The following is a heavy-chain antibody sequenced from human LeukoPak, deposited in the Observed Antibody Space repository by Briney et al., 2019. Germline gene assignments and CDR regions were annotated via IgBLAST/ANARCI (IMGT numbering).Heavy chain of an antibody. V-gene: IGHV4-4*02. CDR3: ARVADYYDSSGYYHTPLDY. Sequence: SGTLSLTCAVSGGSISSSNWWSWVRQPPGKGLEWIGEIYHSGSTNYNPFLKSRVTISVDKSKNQFSLKLSSVTAADTAVYYCARVADYYDSSGYYHTPLDYWGQGTLVTISS. D-gene: IGHD3-22*01. CDR1: GGSISSSNW. CDR2: IYHSGST. J-gene: IGHJ4*02.